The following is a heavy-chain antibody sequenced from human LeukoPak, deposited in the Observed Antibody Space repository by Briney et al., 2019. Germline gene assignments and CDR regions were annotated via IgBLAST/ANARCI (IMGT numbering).Heavy chain of an antibody. CDR2: IKSKSDGETT. V-gene: IGHV3-15*01. Sequence: GGSLRLSCAASGFTFSTGWMNWVRQAPGKGLGWVGRIKSKSDGETTDYAAPVKGRFTISRDDSKNTLYLQMNSLKTDDTAVYYCTTFLGGLPADIGYWGQGTLVTVSS. CDR1: GFTFSTGW. D-gene: IGHD2-2*01. CDR3: TTFLGGLPADIGY. J-gene: IGHJ4*02.